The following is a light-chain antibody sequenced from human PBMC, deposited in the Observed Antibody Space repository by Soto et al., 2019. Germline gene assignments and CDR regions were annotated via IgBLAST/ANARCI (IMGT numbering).Light chain of an antibody. CDR3: QQSYSALVA. CDR2: AAS. V-gene: IGKV1-9*01. CDR1: QGISSY. Sequence: DIQLTQSPSFLSASVGDRVTITCRASQGISSYLAWYQQKPGKAPKLLIYAASTLQSGVPSRFSGSGSGTEFTLTISSLQPEDSATYYCQQSYSALVAFGQGTKVDIK. J-gene: IGKJ1*01.